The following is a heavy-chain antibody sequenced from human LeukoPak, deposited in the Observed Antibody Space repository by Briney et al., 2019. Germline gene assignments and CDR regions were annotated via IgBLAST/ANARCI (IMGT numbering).Heavy chain of an antibody. CDR2: IYPGDSDT. V-gene: IGHV5-51*01. J-gene: IGHJ3*02. CDR1: GYSFTSYW. Sequence: GESLKISCKGSGYSFTSYWIGWVRQMPGKGLEWMGIIYPGDSDTRYSPSFQGQVTISADKSISTAYLQWSSLKASDTAMYYCASPSSGWGSALDIWGQGIMVTVSS. D-gene: IGHD6-19*01. CDR3: ASPSSGWGSALDI.